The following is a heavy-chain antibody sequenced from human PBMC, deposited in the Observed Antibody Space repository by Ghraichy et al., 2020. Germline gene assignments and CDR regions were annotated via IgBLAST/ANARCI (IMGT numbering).Heavy chain of an antibody. V-gene: IGHV4-59*01. CDR3: ARVDSGSYYYYYGMDV. CDR1: GGSISSYY. J-gene: IGHJ6*02. D-gene: IGHD1-26*01. Sequence: SQTLSLTCTVSGGSISSYYWSWIRQPPGKGLEWIGYIYYSGSTNYNPSLKSRVTISVDTSKNQFSLKLSSVTAADTAVYYCARVDSGSYYYYYGMDVWGQGTTVTVSS. CDR2: IYYSGST.